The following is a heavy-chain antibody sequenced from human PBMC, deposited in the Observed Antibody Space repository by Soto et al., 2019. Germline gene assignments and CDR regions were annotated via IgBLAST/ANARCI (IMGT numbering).Heavy chain of an antibody. CDR1: GDTFNFYS. D-gene: IGHD3-10*01. J-gene: IGHJ4*02. CDR2: VNPIVSMS. V-gene: IGHV1-69*02. CDR3: ASSYGSGYRAFDY. Sequence: QVQLVQSGAEVKRPGSSVKVSCKASGDTFNFYSINGVRQAPGLGLEWMGRVNPIVSMSNYAQKFQGRVTMTADKSTSTAHMELSSLRSEDTAIYYCASSYGSGYRAFDYWGQGALVTVSS.